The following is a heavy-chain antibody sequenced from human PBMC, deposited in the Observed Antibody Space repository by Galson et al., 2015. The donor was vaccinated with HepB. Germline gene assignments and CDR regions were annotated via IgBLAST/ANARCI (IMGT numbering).Heavy chain of an antibody. CDR1: GYTFTSYG. CDR3: ARDRAFKCSGGSCYSPPADY. CDR2: ISAYNGNT. V-gene: IGHV1-18*01. J-gene: IGHJ4*02. Sequence: SVKVSCKASGYTFTSYGISWVRQAPGQGLEWMGWISAYNGNTNYAQKLQGRVTMTTDTSTSTAYMELRSLRSDDTAVYYCARDRAFKCSGGSCYSPPADYWGQGTLVTVSS. D-gene: IGHD2-15*01.